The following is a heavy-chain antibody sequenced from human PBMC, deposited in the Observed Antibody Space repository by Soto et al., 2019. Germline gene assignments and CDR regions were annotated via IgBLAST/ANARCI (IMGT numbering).Heavy chain of an antibody. V-gene: IGHV3-23*01. CDR1: GFTFSSYA. J-gene: IGHJ4*02. Sequence: GGSLRLSCEASGFTFSSYAMSWVRQAPGKGLEWVSTISGGGGTTYYADSVRGRFTVSRDNSKNTLFLQMSSLRAEDAAVYYCAKWGAITIFGVAPAGGYYFDYWGQGTLVTVSS. CDR3: AKWGAITIFGVAPAGGYYFDY. D-gene: IGHD3-3*01. CDR2: ISGGGGTT.